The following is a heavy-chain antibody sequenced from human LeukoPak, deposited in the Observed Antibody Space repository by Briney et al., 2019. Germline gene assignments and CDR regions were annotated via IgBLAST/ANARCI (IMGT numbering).Heavy chain of an antibody. Sequence: SETLSLTCTVSGGSISSYYWSWIRQPAGKGLEWIGRIYTSGSTNYNPSPKSRVTISVDKSKNQFSLKLSSVTAADTAVYYCARGGTYYYDSSGYYNYWGQGTLVTVSS. CDR2: IYTSGST. V-gene: IGHV4-4*07. D-gene: IGHD3-22*01. CDR1: GGSISSYY. J-gene: IGHJ4*02. CDR3: ARGGTYYYDSSGYYNY.